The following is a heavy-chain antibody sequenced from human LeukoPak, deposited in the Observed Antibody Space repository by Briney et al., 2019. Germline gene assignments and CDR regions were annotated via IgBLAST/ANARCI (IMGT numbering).Heavy chain of an antibody. CDR3: ARGTTVTTFAFDI. J-gene: IGHJ3*02. Sequence: SETLSLTCGVYGGSFSDYYWRWIRQPPGKGLERIGEINHSGSANYNPSLKSRVTISVDTSKNQFSLKLSSVTAADTAVYYCARGTTVTTFAFDIWGQGTMVTVSS. CDR1: GGSFSDYY. V-gene: IGHV4-34*01. CDR2: INHSGSA. D-gene: IGHD4-17*01.